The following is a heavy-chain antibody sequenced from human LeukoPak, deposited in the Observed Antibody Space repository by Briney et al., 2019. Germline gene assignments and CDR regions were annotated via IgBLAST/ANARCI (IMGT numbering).Heavy chain of an antibody. V-gene: IGHV4-30-4*07. Sequence: SQTLSLTCAVSGGSISSGAYSWSWIRQPPGKGLEWIGYSYYTGSTYYNPSLKSRITISLDTSKNQFSLKLSSVTAADTAVYYCARVHVDYVWGSYRSEYYFDYWGQGTLVTVSS. D-gene: IGHD3-16*02. CDR2: SYYTGST. J-gene: IGHJ4*02. CDR3: ARVHVDYVWGSYRSEYYFDY. CDR1: GGSISSGAYS.